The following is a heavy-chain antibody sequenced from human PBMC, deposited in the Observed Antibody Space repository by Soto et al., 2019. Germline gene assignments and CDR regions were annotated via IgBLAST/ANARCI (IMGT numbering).Heavy chain of an antibody. Sequence: GGSLRLSCAASGFTFSSYAMSWVRQAPGKGLEWVSAISGSGGSTYYADSVKGRFTISRDNSKNTLYLQMNSLRAEDTAVYYCAKAAVGGSSWYGWDYVEYWGQGTPVT. D-gene: IGHD6-13*01. V-gene: IGHV3-23*01. CDR1: GFTFSSYA. CDR2: ISGSGGST. CDR3: AKAAVGGSSWYGWDYVEY. J-gene: IGHJ4*02.